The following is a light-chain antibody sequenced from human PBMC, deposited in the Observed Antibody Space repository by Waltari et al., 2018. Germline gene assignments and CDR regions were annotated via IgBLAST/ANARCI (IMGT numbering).Light chain of an antibody. J-gene: IGLJ2*01. V-gene: IGLV3-21*04. CDR1: NIGTKS. CDR2: FDS. CDR3: QVWDTSADHLVV. Sequence: SYVLTHPPSVSVALGETASITCRGNNIGTKSVNWYQQKPGQAPILLIYFDSDRPSGIPDRFSGSNSGHTATLTISRVEAGDEAAYYCQVWDTSADHLVVFGGGTNLTVV.